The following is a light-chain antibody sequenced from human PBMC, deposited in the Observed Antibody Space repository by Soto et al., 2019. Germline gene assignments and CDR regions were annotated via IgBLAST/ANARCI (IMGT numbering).Light chain of an antibody. Sequence: DIVMTQSPLSLPVTPGEPASIYGISSQSVSVYLDWYQQKPGQAPRLLISDASNRATGIPARFSGSGSGTDFTLTISSLEPEDFAVYYCHQRQYWPPITFGQGTRLEIK. CDR1: QSVSVY. V-gene: IGKV3-11*01. CDR2: DAS. J-gene: IGKJ5*01. CDR3: HQRQYWPPIT.